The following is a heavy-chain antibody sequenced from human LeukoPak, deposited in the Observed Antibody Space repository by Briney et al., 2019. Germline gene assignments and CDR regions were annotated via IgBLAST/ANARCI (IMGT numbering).Heavy chain of an antibody. D-gene: IGHD3-22*01. V-gene: IGHV4-39*01. J-gene: IGHJ4*02. Sequence: SETLSLTCTVSGDLITGSTYYWGWIRQPPGKGLEWIGSMYYSGSTYSNPSLRSRVTMSADTSKNQFSLNLKSVTAADTAVYYCARQYYDSTGYYYFDYWGQGTLVTVSS. CDR2: MYYSGST. CDR3: ARQYYDSTGYYYFDY. CDR1: GDLITGSTYY.